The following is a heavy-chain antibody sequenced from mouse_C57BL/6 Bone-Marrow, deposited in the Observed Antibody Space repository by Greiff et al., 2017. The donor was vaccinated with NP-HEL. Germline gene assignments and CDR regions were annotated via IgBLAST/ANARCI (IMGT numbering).Heavy chain of an antibody. CDR2: IDPSDSET. CDR3: ARQGYYGNLAY. Sequence: QVQLKQPGAELVRPGSSVKLSCKASGYTFTSYWMHWVKQRPIQGLEWIGNIDPSDSETHYNQKFKDKATLTVDKSSSTAYMQLSSLTSEDSAVYYCARQGYYGNLAYWGQGTLVTVSA. V-gene: IGHV1-52*01. J-gene: IGHJ3*01. D-gene: IGHD2-1*01. CDR1: GYTFTSYW.